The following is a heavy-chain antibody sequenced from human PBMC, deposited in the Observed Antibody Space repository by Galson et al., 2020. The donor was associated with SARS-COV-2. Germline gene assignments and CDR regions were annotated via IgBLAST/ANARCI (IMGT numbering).Heavy chain of an antibody. V-gene: IGHV1-18*01. CDR1: GYTFTSYG. J-gene: IGHJ6*02. Sequence: GESLKISCKASGYTFTSYGISWVRQAPGQGLEWMGWISAYNGHTNYAQKLQGRVTMTTDTSTSTAYMELRSLRSDDTAVYYCARGLRVVVVAATPRYYYYGMDVWGQGTTVTVSS. D-gene: IGHD2-15*01. CDR2: ISAYNGHT. CDR3: ARGLRVVVVAATPRYYYYGMDV.